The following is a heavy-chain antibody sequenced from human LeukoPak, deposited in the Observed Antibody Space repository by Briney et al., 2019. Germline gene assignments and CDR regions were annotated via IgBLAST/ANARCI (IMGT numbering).Heavy chain of an antibody. Sequence: SETLSLTCTVSGGSISSGGYYRSWIRQHPGKGLEWIGYIYYSGSTYYNPSLKSRVSISVDTSKNQFSLKLSSVTAADTAVYYCARVAHDSSGYTIDYWGQGTLVTVSS. V-gene: IGHV4-31*03. CDR2: IYYSGST. D-gene: IGHD3-22*01. CDR3: ARVAHDSSGYTIDY. J-gene: IGHJ4*02. CDR1: GGSISSGGYY.